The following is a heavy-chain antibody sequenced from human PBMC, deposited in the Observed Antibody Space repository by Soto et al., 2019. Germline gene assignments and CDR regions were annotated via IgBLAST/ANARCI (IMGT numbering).Heavy chain of an antibody. V-gene: IGHV4-59*01. CDR3: ARAFGSTMPSLF. J-gene: IGHJ4*02. Sequence: PSETLSLTCTVSGGYISSYYWTWIRQPPGKGLEWIGYIYYSGSTNYNPSLKSRVTMSMDTSKNQFSLKLSSVTAAGTAVYYCARAFGSTMPSLFWGQGTLVTVSS. CDR2: IYYSGST. CDR1: GGYISSYY. D-gene: IGHD2-2*01.